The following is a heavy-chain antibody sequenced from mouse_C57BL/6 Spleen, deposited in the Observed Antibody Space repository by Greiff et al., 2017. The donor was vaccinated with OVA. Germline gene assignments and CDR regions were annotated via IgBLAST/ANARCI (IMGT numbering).Heavy chain of an antibody. Sequence: VQLQQSGPELVKPGASVKISCKASGYSFTGYYMNWVKQSPEKSLEWIGEINPSTGGTTYNQKFKAKATLTVDKSSSTAYMQLKSLTCEDSAVYYCAREAGYYGKTGYFDYWGQGTTLTVSS. CDR2: INPSTGGT. J-gene: IGHJ2*01. V-gene: IGHV1-42*01. CDR3: AREAGYYGKTGYFDY. D-gene: IGHD2-1*01. CDR1: GYSFTGYY.